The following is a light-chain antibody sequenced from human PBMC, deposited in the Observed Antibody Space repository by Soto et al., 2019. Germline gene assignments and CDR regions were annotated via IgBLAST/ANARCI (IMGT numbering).Light chain of an antibody. J-gene: IGLJ1*01. CDR3: QSYGSSLSGYV. V-gene: IGLV1-40*01. Sequence: QSVLTQPPSVSGAPGQRVTISCTGSSSNIGAGYDVHWYQQLPGTAPKLLICGNSNRPSGVPDRFSGSKSGTSASLAITGLQAEDEADYYCQSYGSSLSGYVFGTGTKVTVL. CDR2: GNS. CDR1: SSNIGAGYD.